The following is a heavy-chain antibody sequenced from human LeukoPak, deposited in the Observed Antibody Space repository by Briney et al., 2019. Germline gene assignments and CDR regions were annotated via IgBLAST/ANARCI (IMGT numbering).Heavy chain of an antibody. Sequence: GSLRLSCAASGFTFSSHAMNWVRQAPGKGLEWVSSINKGGDFMKYADSVKGRFTISRDNARNPLFLQMNSLRAEDTAVYYCARVPGGSGSYLWWFDPWGQGTLVTVSS. J-gene: IGHJ5*02. CDR2: INKGGDFM. V-gene: IGHV3-21*01. CDR1: GFTFSSHA. CDR3: ARVPGGSGSYLWWFDP. D-gene: IGHD3-10*01.